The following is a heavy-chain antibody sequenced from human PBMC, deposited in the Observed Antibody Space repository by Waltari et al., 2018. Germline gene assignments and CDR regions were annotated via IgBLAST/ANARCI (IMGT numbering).Heavy chain of an antibody. D-gene: IGHD5-12*01. CDR1: GYSISSGYY. Sequence: QVQLQESGPGLVKPSETLSLTCAVSGYSISSGYYWGWIRQPPGKGLEWIGSIYHSGRTYSNPSLKSRVTRSVDTSKNQFSLKLSSVTAADTAVYYCARATPKRSPYGMDVWGQGTTVTVSS. CDR3: ARATPKRSPYGMDV. CDR2: IYHSGRT. V-gene: IGHV4-38-2*01. J-gene: IGHJ6*02.